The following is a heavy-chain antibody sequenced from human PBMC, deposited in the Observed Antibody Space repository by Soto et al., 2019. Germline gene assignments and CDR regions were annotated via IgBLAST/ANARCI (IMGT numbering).Heavy chain of an antibody. Sequence: QVQLQESGPRLVKPSGTLSLTCAVSGGSISSSNWWSWVRQPPGKGLEWIGEIYHSGSTNYNSSHQGRLTISVDKSKNQFSLNLSAVTAADTAVYYCATSEWLHQGYFDYWGQGTLVTVSS. CDR1: GGSISSSNW. D-gene: IGHD5-12*01. V-gene: IGHV4-4*02. CDR2: IYHSGST. J-gene: IGHJ4*02. CDR3: ATSEWLHQGYFDY.